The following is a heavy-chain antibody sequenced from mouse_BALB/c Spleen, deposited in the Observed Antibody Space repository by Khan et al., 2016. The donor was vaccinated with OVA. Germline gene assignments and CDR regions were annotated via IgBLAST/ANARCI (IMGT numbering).Heavy chain of an antibody. D-gene: IGHD2-14*01. CDR3: ARSTYRYAFAY. V-gene: IGHV3-8*02. Sequence: VQLKESGPSLVKPSQTLSLTCSVTGDSITSGYWSWIRKFPGNKLEYMRYMIYTGYTDYNPSLKSRLAITRHTSKNQYYLQLNSVTTEDTATYYCARSTYRYAFAYWGQGTLVTVSA. J-gene: IGHJ3*01. CDR2: MIYTGYT. CDR1: GDSITSGY.